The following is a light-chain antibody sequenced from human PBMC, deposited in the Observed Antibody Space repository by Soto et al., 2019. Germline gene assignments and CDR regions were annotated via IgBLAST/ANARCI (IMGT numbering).Light chain of an antibody. CDR3: NSFTSSTTLPYV. CDR1: NSDIGSYNY. CDR2: EVS. J-gene: IGLJ1*01. Sequence: LTQPASVSGSSGQSITISCSGTNSDIGSYNYVSWYLQHPGKAPKLIVFEVSNRPSGISDRFSGSKSGNTAYLTISGLQTEDEAVYYCNSFTSSTTLPYVFGTGTKVTVL. V-gene: IGLV2-14*01.